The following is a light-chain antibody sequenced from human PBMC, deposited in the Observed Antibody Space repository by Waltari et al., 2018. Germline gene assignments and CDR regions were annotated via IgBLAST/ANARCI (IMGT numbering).Light chain of an antibody. CDR1: SSNIGTNT. CDR3: AAWDDTLRGSWV. CDR2: TNS. Sequence: QSVLTQPPSASGTPGQRVTISCSGSSSNIGTNTFNWYQQLPGTAPRLLIYTNSLRPSGGPDRFAGCKSGTAASLAISGVQSEDEADYYCAAWDDTLRGSWVFGGGTKLTVL. J-gene: IGLJ3*02. V-gene: IGLV1-44*01.